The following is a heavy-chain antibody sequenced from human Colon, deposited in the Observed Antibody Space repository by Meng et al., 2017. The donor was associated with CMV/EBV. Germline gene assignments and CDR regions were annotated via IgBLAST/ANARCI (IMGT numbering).Heavy chain of an antibody. J-gene: IGHJ5*02. CDR1: GFSFSDYY. D-gene: IGHD2-2*01. V-gene: IGHV3-23*01. CDR2: ISGRSDST. Sequence: GESLKISCVVSGFSFSDYYMTWIRQAPGKGLEWVSAISGRSDSTNYAVSVKGRFTISRDNSKNTLYLEMNSLRAEDTALYYCARDSRYQGWFDRWGQGTLVTVSS. CDR3: ARDSRYQGWFDR.